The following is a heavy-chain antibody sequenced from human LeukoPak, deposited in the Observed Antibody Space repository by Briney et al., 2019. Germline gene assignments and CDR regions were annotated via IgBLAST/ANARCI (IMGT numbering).Heavy chain of an antibody. CDR2: FDPEDGKT. Sequence: ASVKVSCKVSGYTLTELSMHWVRQAPGKGPEWMGGFDPEDGKTIYAQKFQGRVTITADESTSTAYMELSSLRSEDTAVYYCARLIRPPYCSSTSCYMSDYWGQGTLVTVSS. V-gene: IGHV1-24*01. CDR3: ARLIRPPYCSSTSCYMSDY. J-gene: IGHJ4*02. D-gene: IGHD2-2*02. CDR1: GYTLTELS.